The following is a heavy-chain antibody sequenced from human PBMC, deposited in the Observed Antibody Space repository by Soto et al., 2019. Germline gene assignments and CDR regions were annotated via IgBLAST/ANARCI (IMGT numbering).Heavy chain of an antibody. CDR2: VYYSGNT. J-gene: IGHJ6*02. Sequence: SETLSLTCTISGGSISNYYWTWIRQTPGKGLEWIGYVYYSGNTNYNPSLKSRVSISVDMSKNQFSLELSSVTAADTAVYYCTRDGDGRMTTNPYYYYGMDVWGPGITVTVSS. CDR1: GGSISNYY. CDR3: TRDGDGRMTTNPYYYYGMDV. D-gene: IGHD2-21*02. V-gene: IGHV4-59*01.